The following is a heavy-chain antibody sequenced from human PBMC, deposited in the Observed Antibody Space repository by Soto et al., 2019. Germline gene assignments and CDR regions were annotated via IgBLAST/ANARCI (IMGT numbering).Heavy chain of an antibody. J-gene: IGHJ6*02. Sequence: ASVKVSCKASGGTFSSYAISWARQAPGQGLEWMGGIIPIFGTANYAQKFQGRVTITADESTSTAYMELSSLRSEDTAVYYCAREPYYYDSSGWVDVWGQGTTVTVSS. CDR1: GGTFSSYA. CDR3: AREPYYYDSSGWVDV. CDR2: IIPIFGTA. V-gene: IGHV1-69*13. D-gene: IGHD3-22*01.